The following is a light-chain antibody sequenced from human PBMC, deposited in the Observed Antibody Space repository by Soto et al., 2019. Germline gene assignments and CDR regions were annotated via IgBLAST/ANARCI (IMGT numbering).Light chain of an antibody. J-gene: IGKJ1*01. CDR3: QERGNWPLT. CDR2: DSS. V-gene: IGKV3-11*01. CDR1: QSVSSY. Sequence: EIVLTQSPATLSLSPGERATLSCRASQSVSSYFAWYQQKHGQAPRLLIYDSSNRATGIQARFSASGSRTDFPLTIGSLEPEGFAVYYCQERGNWPLTFGQGTKVEIK.